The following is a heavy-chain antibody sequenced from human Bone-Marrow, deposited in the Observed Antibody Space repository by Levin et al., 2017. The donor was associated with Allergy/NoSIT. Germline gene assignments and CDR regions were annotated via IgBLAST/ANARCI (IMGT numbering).Heavy chain of an antibody. J-gene: IGHJ6*02. CDR3: ASDPGTYFETSSGRAGMDV. D-gene: IGHD3-3*01. CDR1: GVSISNHY. CDR2: IHSSGST. V-gene: IGHV4-59*11. Sequence: SETLSLTCTVSGVSISNHYWNWIRQPPGKGLEWIGYIHSSGSTNYNPSLKSRVTVSLDISKNQFSLRLRSVTAEDTAVYYCASDPGTYFETSSGRAGMDVWGQGTTVTVSS.